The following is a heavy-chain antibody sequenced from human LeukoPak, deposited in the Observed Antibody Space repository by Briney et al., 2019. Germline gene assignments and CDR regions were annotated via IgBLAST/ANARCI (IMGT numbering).Heavy chain of an antibody. V-gene: IGHV3-23*01. J-gene: IGHJ3*01. CDR2: ISYSGANS. CDR1: GFTFSGSA. CDR3: ARDMQLST. D-gene: IGHD3-16*02. Sequence: GGSLPLSCAASGFTFSGSAMSWVRQAPGEGLEWVSLISYSGANSYYTDSVRGRFTISRDNSKDTLFLQMNSLRAEDTAIYYCARDMQLSTWGIGTRVPLSS.